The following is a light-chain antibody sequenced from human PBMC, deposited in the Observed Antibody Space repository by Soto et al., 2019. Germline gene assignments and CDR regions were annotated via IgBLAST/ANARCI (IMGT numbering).Light chain of an antibody. CDR1: SSSIGSNY. CDR2: RDS. V-gene: IGLV1-47*01. J-gene: IGLJ3*02. Sequence: QSVLTQPPSASGTPGQRVTISCSESSSSIGSNYIYWYQQLPGTAPKLLIYRDSQRPSGVPDRFSGSKSGTSASLAISGLRSVDEADYYCAAWDDSLRGWVFGGGTKLTVL. CDR3: AAWDDSLRGWV.